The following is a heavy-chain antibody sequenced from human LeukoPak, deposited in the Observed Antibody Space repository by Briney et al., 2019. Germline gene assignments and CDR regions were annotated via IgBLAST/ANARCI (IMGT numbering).Heavy chain of an antibody. CDR2: MYYSGRS. CDR3: AGETHSAWYHILDY. J-gene: IGHJ4*02. D-gene: IGHD6-19*01. Sequence: SETLSLTCTVSGGSMSTYYWSWIRQPPGKGLEWIGYMYYSGRSNYNPSLKSRVTISVDTSKKQFSLKLRSVTAADTAVYYCAGETHSAWYHILDYWGQGILVTVSS. CDR1: GGSMSTYY. V-gene: IGHV4-59*12.